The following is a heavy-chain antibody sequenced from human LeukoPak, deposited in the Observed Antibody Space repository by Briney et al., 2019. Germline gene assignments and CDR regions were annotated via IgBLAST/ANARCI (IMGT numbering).Heavy chain of an antibody. CDR1: GFSLSTSGMC. CDR2: IDWDDDK. V-gene: IGHV2-70*11. Sequence: SGPALVKPTQTLTLTCTFSGFSLSTSGMCVSWIRQPPGKALEWLARIDWDDDKYYSASLKTRLTISKDTSKNQVVLTMTNMDPVDTATYYCARTPKVAVAGTRYYYYYMDVWGKGTTVTVSS. J-gene: IGHJ6*03. D-gene: IGHD6-19*01. CDR3: ARTPKVAVAGTRYYYYYMDV.